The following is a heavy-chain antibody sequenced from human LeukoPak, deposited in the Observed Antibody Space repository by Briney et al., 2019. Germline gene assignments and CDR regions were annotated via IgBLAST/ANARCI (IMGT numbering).Heavy chain of an antibody. Sequence: GGSLRLSCAASGFTFIDFYMSWFRQAPGKGLEWVSYTSDSGSAISYADSVKGRFTISRDNAKNSLYLQMNSLRVEDTAVYYCARGPRYNWNSDYFPFDYWGQGTLVTVSS. CDR2: TSDSGSAI. J-gene: IGHJ4*02. V-gene: IGHV3-11*04. D-gene: IGHD1-7*01. CDR1: GFTFIDFY. CDR3: ARGPRYNWNSDYFPFDY.